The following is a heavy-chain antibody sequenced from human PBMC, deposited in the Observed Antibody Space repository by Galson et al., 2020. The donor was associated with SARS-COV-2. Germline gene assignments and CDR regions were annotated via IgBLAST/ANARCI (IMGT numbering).Heavy chain of an antibody. Sequence: SETLSLTCTVYGGSIRSSNYYWGWIRQPPGKGLEWIGSVLNSGTTHYSPSLQSRVTISVDTSKNQFSLNLNSVTAADTAMYYCARDATSSGWYNWFDPWGQGTLVTVSS. CDR1: GGSIRSSNYY. CDR3: ARDATSSGWYNWFDP. J-gene: IGHJ5*02. V-gene: IGHV4-39*07. CDR2: VLNSGTT. D-gene: IGHD6-19*01.